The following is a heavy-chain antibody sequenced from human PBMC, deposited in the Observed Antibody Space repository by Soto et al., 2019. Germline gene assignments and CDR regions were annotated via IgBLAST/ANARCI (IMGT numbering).Heavy chain of an antibody. V-gene: IGHV4-61*08. CDR1: GDSIINGDYY. D-gene: IGHD5-12*01. CDR2: MFYSGST. Sequence: SETLSLTCTVSGDSIINGDYYWSWIRQPPGKGLEWIGYMFYSGSTNYNPSLKSRVTMSVDTSKNQFFLSLSSVTAADTATYYCASGYSGFDEEYFQHWGPGTLVTVSS. CDR3: ASGYSGFDEEYFQH. J-gene: IGHJ1*01.